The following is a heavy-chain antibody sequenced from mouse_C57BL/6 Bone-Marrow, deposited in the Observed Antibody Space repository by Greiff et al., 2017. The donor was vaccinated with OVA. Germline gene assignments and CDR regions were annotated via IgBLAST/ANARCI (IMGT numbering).Heavy chain of an antibody. CDR1: GYTFTSYW. Sequence: QVQLQQPGAELVKPGASVKLSCKASGYTFTSYWMQWVKQRPGQGLEWIGEIDPSDSYTNYNQKFKGKATLTVDTSSSTAYMQLSSLTSEDSAVYYCAREVGDYSDYWGQGTTLTVSS. CDR2: IDPSDSYT. V-gene: IGHV1-50*01. CDR3: AREVGDYSDY. D-gene: IGHD1-1*02. J-gene: IGHJ2*01.